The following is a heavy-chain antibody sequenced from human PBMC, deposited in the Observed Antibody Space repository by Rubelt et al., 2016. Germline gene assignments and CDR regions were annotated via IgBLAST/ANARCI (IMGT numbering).Heavy chain of an antibody. V-gene: IGHV3-33*06. CDR3: AKVKRAYFDFHDAFDI. J-gene: IGHJ3*02. D-gene: IGHD3-3*01. CDR2: IWYDGGNK. CDR1: GFTFSNYG. Sequence: GRSLRLSCAASGFTFSNYGMHWVRQAPGKGLEWVAIIWYDGGNKYYADSVKGRFTISRDNSKNTLSLQMNSLRAEDTAVYYCAKVKRAYFDFHDAFDIWGQGTKVTVSS.